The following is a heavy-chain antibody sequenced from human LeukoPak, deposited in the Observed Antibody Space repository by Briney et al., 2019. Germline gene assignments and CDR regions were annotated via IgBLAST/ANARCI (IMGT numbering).Heavy chain of an antibody. CDR2: VRSKPNSYAT. D-gene: IGHD3-10*01. CDR1: GFTFSAFD. Sequence: GGYLRFYAAAYGFTFSAFDLQRDRQASGHGLEGVGRVRSKPNSYATAYAASVKGRFTISRDDSKNTAYLQMNSLKTDDTAVYYCFFMVRGAITNFDYWGQGTLVTVSS. CDR3: FFMVRGAITNFDY. J-gene: IGHJ4*02. V-gene: IGHV3-73*01.